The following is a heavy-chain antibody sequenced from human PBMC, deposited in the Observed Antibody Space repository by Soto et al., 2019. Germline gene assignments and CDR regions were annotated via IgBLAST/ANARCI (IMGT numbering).Heavy chain of an antibody. CDR1: GGSISSSSYY. CDR2: IYYSGST. CDR3: AIGEWSVLRYFDWSSPYGMDV. J-gene: IGHJ6*02. D-gene: IGHD3-9*01. Sequence: SETLSLTCTVSGGSISSSSYYWGWIRQPPGKGLEWIGSIYYSGSTYYNPSLKSQVTISVDTSKNQFSLKLSSVTAADTAVYYCAIGEWSVLRYFDWSSPYGMDVWGQGTTVTVSS. V-gene: IGHV4-39*01.